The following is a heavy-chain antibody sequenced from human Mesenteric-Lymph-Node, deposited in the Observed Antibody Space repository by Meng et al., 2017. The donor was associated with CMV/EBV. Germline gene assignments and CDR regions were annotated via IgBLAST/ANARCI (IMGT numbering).Heavy chain of an antibody. Sequence: GGSLRLSCAASEFSFSRSGMHWVRKAPGKGLEWVAFIGYDGSNKYYGDSVKGRFTISRDNSKNTLYLQMNSLRAEDTAVYYCAKGVDCSSTSCYKKGWFDPWGQGTLVTVSS. D-gene: IGHD2-2*02. J-gene: IGHJ5*02. CDR1: EFSFSRSG. V-gene: IGHV3-30*02. CDR2: IGYDGSNK. CDR3: AKGVDCSSTSCYKKGWFDP.